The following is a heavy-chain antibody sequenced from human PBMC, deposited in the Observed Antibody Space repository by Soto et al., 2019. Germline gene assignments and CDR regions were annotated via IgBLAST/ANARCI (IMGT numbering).Heavy chain of an antibody. Sequence: ASVKFSCKASGYTFTSYGISWVRQAPGQGLECMGWISAYNGNTNYAQKLQGRVTMTTXTXXSXXXMXLXXLRXDATAVYYCAREVWSGYSDWFDPWGQGTLVTVSS. CDR3: AREVWSGYSDWFDP. CDR2: ISAYNGNT. D-gene: IGHD3-3*01. CDR1: GYTFTSYG. V-gene: IGHV1-18*01. J-gene: IGHJ5*02.